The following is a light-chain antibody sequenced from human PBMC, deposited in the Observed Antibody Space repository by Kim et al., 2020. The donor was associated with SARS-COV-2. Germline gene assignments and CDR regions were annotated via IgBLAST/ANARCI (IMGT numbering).Light chain of an antibody. CDR2: GKN. V-gene: IGLV3-19*01. J-gene: IGLJ2*01. CDR3: NSRDSNNNVV. Sequence: VALEQTVRITRQGDSLRSYYATGNHKKPGQAPILVIYGKNNRPSVIPDRFSGSSSGNTASLTISGTQTGNEADYYCNSRDSNNNVVFGGGTQLTVL. CDR1: SLRSYY.